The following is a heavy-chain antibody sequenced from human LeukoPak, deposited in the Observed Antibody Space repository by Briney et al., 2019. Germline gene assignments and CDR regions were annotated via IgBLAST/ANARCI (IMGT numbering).Heavy chain of an antibody. CDR3: ARERGYSSSAFDI. J-gene: IGHJ3*02. CDR2: ISRSSTTI. V-gene: IGHV3-48*01. D-gene: IGHD5-18*01. Sequence: GGSLRLSCAASGLTFSSYNMNWVRQAPGKGLEWVSYISRSSTTIYYADSVKGRFTISRDNAKNSLYLQMNSLRAEDTALYYCARERGYSSSAFDIWGQGTMVTVSS. CDR1: GLTFSSYN.